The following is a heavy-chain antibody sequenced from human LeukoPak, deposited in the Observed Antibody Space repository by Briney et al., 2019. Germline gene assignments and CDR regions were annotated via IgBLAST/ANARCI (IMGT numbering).Heavy chain of an antibody. V-gene: IGHV1-8*01. Sequence: ASVKVSCKASGYTFTSYDINWLRQATGQGLEWMGWMNPNSGNTGCAQKFQGRVTMTRNTSISTAYMELSSLRSEDTAVYYCAREVLAVAGTSDDYWGQGTLVTVSS. CDR3: AREVLAVAGTSDDY. D-gene: IGHD6-19*01. CDR1: GYTFTSYD. CDR2: MNPNSGNT. J-gene: IGHJ4*02.